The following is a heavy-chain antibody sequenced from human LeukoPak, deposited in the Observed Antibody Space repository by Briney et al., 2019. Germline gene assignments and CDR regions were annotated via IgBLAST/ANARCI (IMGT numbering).Heavy chain of an antibody. CDR1: GGSFSGYY. D-gene: IGHD3-10*01. CDR2: INHSGST. Sequence: PSETLSLTCAVYGGSFSGYYWSWLRQPPGKGLEWIGEINHSGSTKYNPSLKSRVTISVDTSKNQFSLKLSSVTAADTAVYYCARGRTLYYGSGSLTRPLDYWGQGTLVTVSS. J-gene: IGHJ4*02. CDR3: ARGRTLYYGSGSLTRPLDY. V-gene: IGHV4-34*01.